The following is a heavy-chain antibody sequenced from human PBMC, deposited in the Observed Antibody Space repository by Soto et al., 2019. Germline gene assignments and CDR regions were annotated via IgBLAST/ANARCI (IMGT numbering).Heavy chain of an antibody. CDR3: ARDPEIYSGKFDYGLDV. J-gene: IGHJ6*02. CDR1: GFTFSNYE. D-gene: IGHD4-4*01. Sequence: EVQLVESGGGLVQPGGSLRLSCAVFGFTFSNYEMNWVRQAPGKGQEWVSYISNTGRAKYYAESVKGRFTISRDNAKNSLYLQMNSLRAEDTAVYYCARDPEIYSGKFDYGLDVWGQGTTVTVSS. V-gene: IGHV3-48*03. CDR2: ISNTGRAK.